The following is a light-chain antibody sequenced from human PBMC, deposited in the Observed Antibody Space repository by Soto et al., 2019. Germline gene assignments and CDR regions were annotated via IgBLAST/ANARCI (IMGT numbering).Light chain of an antibody. V-gene: IGKV1-39*01. J-gene: IGKJ4*01. CDR3: QQSYTTPLT. Sequence: DIQMTQSPSRMYASVGGTITITCRASQTFNSWVTWYQQKPGKAPELLIYAASYLGNGVPSRFSGSGSGTYFTLTISSLQPEDLATYYCQQSYTTPLTFGGGTKVDIK. CDR2: AAS. CDR1: QTFNSW.